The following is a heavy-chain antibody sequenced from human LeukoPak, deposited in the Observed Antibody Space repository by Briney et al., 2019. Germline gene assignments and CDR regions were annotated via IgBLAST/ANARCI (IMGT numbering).Heavy chain of an antibody. D-gene: IGHD2-2*01. CDR1: GYTFTSYG. CDR2: ISAYNGNT. Sequence: ASVKVSCKASGYTFTSYGISWVRQAPGQGLEWMGWISAYNGNTNYAQKLQGRVTMTTDTSTSTAYMELRSLRSDDTAVYYCARSDIVVVPADLYYFDSSGHGTLVSVSS. J-gene: IGHJ4*01. CDR3: ARSDIVVVPADLYYFDS. V-gene: IGHV1-18*01.